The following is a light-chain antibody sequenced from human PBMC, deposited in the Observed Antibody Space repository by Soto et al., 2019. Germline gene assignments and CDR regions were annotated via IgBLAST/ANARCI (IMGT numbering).Light chain of an antibody. CDR2: DAS. CDR3: QQYYTYPWT. V-gene: IGKV1-5*01. Sequence: DLQMTQSPSPLSASVGDRVTITCRATQSISHYLAWYQWKPGQTPKVLISDASSLQSGVPSRFSGSGSGTEFTLTIRSLHPDDFATYFCQQYYTYPWTFGQGTNVE. CDR1: QSISHY. J-gene: IGKJ1*01.